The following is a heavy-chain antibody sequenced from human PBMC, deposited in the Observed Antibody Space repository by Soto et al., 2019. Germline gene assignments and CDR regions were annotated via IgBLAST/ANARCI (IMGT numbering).Heavy chain of an antibody. CDR2: ISYDTKNQ. D-gene: IGHD6-6*01. V-gene: IGHV3-30*18. CDR1: GFTFSSHG. J-gene: IGHJ6*02. Sequence: GSLRLSCAASGFTFSSHGMHWVRQAPGKGLEWVAVISYDTKNQNYADSVKGRFTISRDNSKNTLFLQMNSLRAEDTAVYYCAKPRSDYFYYGMDVWGQGTAVTVSS. CDR3: AKPRSDYFYYGMDV.